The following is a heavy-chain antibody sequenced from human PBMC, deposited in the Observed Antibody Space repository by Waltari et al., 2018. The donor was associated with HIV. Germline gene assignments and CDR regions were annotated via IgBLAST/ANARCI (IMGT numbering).Heavy chain of an antibody. Sequence: EVQLVESGGGLVQPGGSLRLSCAASGFTFSSYWMHWVRQAPGNGLVWVSRINSDGSSTSYADSVKGRFTISRDNAKNTLYLQMNSLRAEDTAVYYCSCSGGREPPDYWGQGTLVTVSS. D-gene: IGHD2-15*01. V-gene: IGHV3-74*01. CDR3: SCSGGREPPDY. J-gene: IGHJ4*02. CDR2: INSDGSST. CDR1: GFTFSSYW.